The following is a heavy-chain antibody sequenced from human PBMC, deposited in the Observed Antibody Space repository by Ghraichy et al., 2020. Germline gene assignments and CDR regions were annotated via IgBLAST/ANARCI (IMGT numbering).Heavy chain of an antibody. J-gene: IGHJ5*02. V-gene: IGHV4-34*01. D-gene: IGHD6-13*01. Sequence: SETLSLTCAVSDGSFSGYYWTWIRQPPGKGLEWIGEINHRGSTNYNPSLKSRVTMTVDTSSSQFSLKLSSVTAADTAVYYCARVWSRQLAATAIRGWFDPWGPGTLVTVSS. CDR2: INHRGST. CDR1: DGSFSGYY. CDR3: ARVWSRQLAATAIRGWFDP.